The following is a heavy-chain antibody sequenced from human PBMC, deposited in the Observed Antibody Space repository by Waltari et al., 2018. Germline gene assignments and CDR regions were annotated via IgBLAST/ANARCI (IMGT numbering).Heavy chain of an antibody. CDR3: ARRSCTGECYAPYVY. V-gene: IGHV1-2*04. Sequence: QVQLVQSGAEVTKPGASVKVSCKPSGYTFTDYHIHWLRQAPGQGLEWMGWINPKSGCTYYAQTFQGWVTMTRDTSTSTVYMELSSLKSDDTAMYYCARRSCTGECYAPYVYWGQGSLVTVSS. CDR2: INPKSGCT. J-gene: IGHJ4*02. D-gene: IGHD2-8*02. CDR1: GYTFTDYH.